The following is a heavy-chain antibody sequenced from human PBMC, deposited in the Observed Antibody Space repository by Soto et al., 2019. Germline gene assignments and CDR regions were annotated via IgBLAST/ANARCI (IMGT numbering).Heavy chain of an antibody. Sequence: QITLKESGPTLVRPTQTLTLTCTFSGFSLSTRGVGVGWIRQPPGKALEWLGVIYWDDDKRYSSSLKSRLTITKDTAKNQVVLTMTNLDPVDTATYYCAHRGSSWQLDYWGQGTLVTVSS. D-gene: IGHD6-19*01. CDR2: IYWDDDK. V-gene: IGHV2-5*02. CDR3: AHRGSSWQLDY. J-gene: IGHJ4*02. CDR1: GFSLSTRGVG.